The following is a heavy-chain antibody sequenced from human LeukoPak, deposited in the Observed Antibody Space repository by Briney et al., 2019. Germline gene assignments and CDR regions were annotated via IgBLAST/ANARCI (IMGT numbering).Heavy chain of an antibody. V-gene: IGHV4-34*01. CDR2: INHRGST. D-gene: IGHD3-22*01. CDR3: ARGPRADDSSGYPVDY. CDR1: GGSFSGYY. J-gene: IGHJ4*02. Sequence: SETLSLTCAVCGGSFSGYYWSGIRQPPRKGLDGVGDINHRGSTNYNPSLKSRVTISVDTSKNQFPLNLSSVTSADPAEYYCARGPRADDSSGYPVDYWGQGTLVTVSS.